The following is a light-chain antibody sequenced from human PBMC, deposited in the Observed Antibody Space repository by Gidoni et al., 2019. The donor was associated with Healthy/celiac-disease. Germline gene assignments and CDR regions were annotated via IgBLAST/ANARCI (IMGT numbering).Light chain of an antibody. CDR3: QQYYSYPMYT. Sequence: AVRMTQSPSPLSAPTGDRVTITCRSSQVISSYLAWYQQKPGKAPKLLIYAASTLQSGVPSRFSGSGSGTDFTLTISCLQSEDFATYYCQQYYSYPMYTFGQGTKLEIK. CDR2: AAS. V-gene: IGKV1-8*01. CDR1: QVISSY. J-gene: IGKJ2*01.